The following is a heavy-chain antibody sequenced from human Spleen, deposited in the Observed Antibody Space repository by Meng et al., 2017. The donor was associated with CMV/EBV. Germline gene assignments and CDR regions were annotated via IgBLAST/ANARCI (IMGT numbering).Heavy chain of an antibody. CDR1: GGTFSSYA. J-gene: IGHJ6*02. CDR2: IIPIFGTA. D-gene: IGHD5-18*01. CDR3: AREGVERDTAMVFYYGMDV. V-gene: IGHV1-69*05. Sequence: SVKVSCKASGGTFSSYAISWVRQAPGQGLEWMGGIIPIFGTANYAQKFQGRVTITTDESTSTAYMELSSLRSEDTAVYYCAREGVERDTAMVFYYGMDVWGQGTTVTVSS.